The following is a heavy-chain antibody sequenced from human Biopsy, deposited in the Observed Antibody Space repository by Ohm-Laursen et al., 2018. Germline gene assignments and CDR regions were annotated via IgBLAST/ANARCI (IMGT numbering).Heavy chain of an antibody. Sequence: PSQTLSPTCRVSGGSLRNFYWSWIRQPAGKGLEWIGRMYISGTTNYNPSLKSRVTMSIDTSKNQFSLRLSSVTAADTAVYYCATLYGDDYSYYGLDVWGQGTSVTVSS. V-gene: IGHV4-4*07. CDR3: ATLYGDDYSYYGLDV. CDR1: GGSLRNFY. J-gene: IGHJ6*02. D-gene: IGHD4-17*01. CDR2: MYISGTT.